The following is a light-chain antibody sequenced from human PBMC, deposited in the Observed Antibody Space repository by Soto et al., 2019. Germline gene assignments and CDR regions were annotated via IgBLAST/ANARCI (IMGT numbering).Light chain of an antibody. J-gene: IGLJ1*01. CDR2: DVS. CDR1: SSDVGAYNY. Sequence: QSALTQPASVSGSPGQSITISCTGTSSDVGAYNYVSWYQQHPGEAPKLMIYDVSNRPSGVSNRFSGSKSGNTASLTISGLQAEDEADYYCGSYTSSSTPYVFGTGTKLTVL. CDR3: GSYTSSSTPYV. V-gene: IGLV2-14*01.